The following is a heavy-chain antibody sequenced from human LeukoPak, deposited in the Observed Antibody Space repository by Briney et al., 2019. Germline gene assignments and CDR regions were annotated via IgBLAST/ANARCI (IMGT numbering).Heavy chain of an antibody. D-gene: IGHD6-19*01. Sequence: SETLSLTCTVSGGSLSNYYWSWIRQYPGQGLEWIGYIYYSGSTTYNPSLKSRVTISVDTSKNQFSLKLSSVTAADTTVYYCARGKRGGWYFDYWGQGTLVTVSS. CDR2: IYYSGST. V-gene: IGHV4-59*08. CDR3: ARGKRGGWYFDY. J-gene: IGHJ4*02. CDR1: GGSLSNYY.